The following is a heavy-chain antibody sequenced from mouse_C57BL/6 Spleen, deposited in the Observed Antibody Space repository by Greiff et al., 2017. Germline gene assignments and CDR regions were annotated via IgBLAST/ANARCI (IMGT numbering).Heavy chain of an antibody. Sequence: QVQLQQPGAELVMPGASVKLSCKASGYTFTSYWMHCVKQRPGQGLEWIGEIDPSDSYTNYNQKFKGKSTLTVDKSSSTAYMQLSSLTSEDSAVYYCARRVYYYGSSYNWYFDVWGTGTTVTVSS. V-gene: IGHV1-69*01. CDR2: IDPSDSYT. D-gene: IGHD1-1*01. CDR3: ARRVYYYGSSYNWYFDV. J-gene: IGHJ1*03. CDR1: GYTFTSYW.